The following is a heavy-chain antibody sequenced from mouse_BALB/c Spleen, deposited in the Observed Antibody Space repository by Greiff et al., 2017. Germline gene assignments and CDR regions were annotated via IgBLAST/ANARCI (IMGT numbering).Heavy chain of an antibody. CDR2: IDPSDSET. Sequence: VQLQQPGAELVKPGAPVKLSCKASGYTFTSYWMNWVKQRPGRGLEWIGRIDPSDSETHYNQKFKDKATLTVDKSSSTAYIQLSSLTSEDSAVYYCARSRVYYGSSYVFAYWGQGTLVTVSA. CDR1: GYTFTSYW. D-gene: IGHD1-1*01. V-gene: IGHV1-69*02. CDR3: ARSRVYYGSSYVFAY. J-gene: IGHJ3*01.